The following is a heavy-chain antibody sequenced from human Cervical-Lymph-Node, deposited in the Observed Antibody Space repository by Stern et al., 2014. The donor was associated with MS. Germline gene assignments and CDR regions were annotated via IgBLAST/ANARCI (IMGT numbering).Heavy chain of an antibody. J-gene: IGHJ4*02. Sequence: EMQLVESGGGLVQPGGSLRLSCAASGFTFSYYWMSWVRQAPGKGLEWVANIKQDGSEKYYVDSVKGRFTISRDNAKNSLYLQMNSLRAEDTAIYYCARAGSVLPFDYWGQGTLVTVSS. CDR1: GFTFSYYW. V-gene: IGHV3-7*01. CDR2: IKQDGSEK. CDR3: ARAGSVLPFDY. D-gene: IGHD2/OR15-2a*01.